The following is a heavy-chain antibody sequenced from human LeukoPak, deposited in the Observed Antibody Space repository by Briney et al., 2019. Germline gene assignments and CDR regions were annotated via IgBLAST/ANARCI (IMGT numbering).Heavy chain of an antibody. Sequence: AGGSVRRSCAASGFTFSTYAMSWVRQAPGKGQEWVSGLSGSGSSAYYADSVKCRFTIYRDNSKNTLYLQMNSLRPEDTAVYYCAKGLTNLGDDWGQGTLVTVSS. CDR2: LSGSGSSA. V-gene: IGHV3-23*01. D-gene: IGHD3-9*01. CDR1: GFTFSTYA. J-gene: IGHJ4*02. CDR3: AKGLTNLGDD.